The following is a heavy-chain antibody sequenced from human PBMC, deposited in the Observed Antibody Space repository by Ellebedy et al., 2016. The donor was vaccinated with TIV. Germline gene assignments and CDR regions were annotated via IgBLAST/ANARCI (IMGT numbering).Heavy chain of an antibody. V-gene: IGHV1-46*01. CDR2: INPSGGST. Sequence: ASVKVSXXASGYTFTSYYMHWVRQAPGQGLEWMGIINPSGGSTSYAQKFQGRVTMTRDTSTSTVYMELSSLRSEDTAVYYCARDKYGSGSYEYFQHWGQGTLVTVSS. J-gene: IGHJ1*01. CDR1: GYTFTSYY. CDR3: ARDKYGSGSYEYFQH. D-gene: IGHD3-10*01.